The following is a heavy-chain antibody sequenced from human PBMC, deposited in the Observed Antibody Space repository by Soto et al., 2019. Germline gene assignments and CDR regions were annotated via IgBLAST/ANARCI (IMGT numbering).Heavy chain of an antibody. V-gene: IGHV1-18*01. CDR3: ALIAAAGNGDYFGL. CDR1: GYTITSYG. Sequence: GVSVKVACKASGYTITSYGISWVRQAPGQGLEWMGWISAFNGNTNYAQKLHGRVTMTTDTSTSTAYMELRSLRSDDTAVYYCALIAAAGNGDYFGLWDRRTLVTVSS. CDR2: ISAFNGNT. J-gene: IGHJ2*01. D-gene: IGHD6-13*01.